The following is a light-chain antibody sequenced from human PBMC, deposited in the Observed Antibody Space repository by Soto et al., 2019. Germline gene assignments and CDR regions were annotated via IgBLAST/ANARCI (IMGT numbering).Light chain of an antibody. CDR3: QQRSNWGIT. J-gene: IGKJ1*01. Sequence: EIVLPQSPGTLSFSPGERATLSCRASHSVSSSYLAWYQQKPGQAPRLLIYGASSRATGIPDRFSGSGSGTDFTLTISRLEPEDFAVYYCQQRSNWGITFGQGTKVDIK. CDR2: GAS. V-gene: IGKV3D-20*02. CDR1: HSVSSSY.